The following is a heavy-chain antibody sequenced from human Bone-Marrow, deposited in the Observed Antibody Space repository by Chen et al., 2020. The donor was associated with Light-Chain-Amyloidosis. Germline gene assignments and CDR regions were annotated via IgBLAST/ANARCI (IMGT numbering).Heavy chain of an antibody. CDR3: ARRRDGYNFDY. V-gene: IGHV5-51*01. D-gene: IGHD5-12*01. CDR2: IYPDDSDA. J-gene: IGHJ4*02. Sequence: EVQLEQSGPVVKKPGESLKISCKGSGYTFPNYWIGWVRQMPGKGLEWMGVIYPDDSDARYSPSVEGQVTISADKSITTAYLQWRSLKASDTAMYYCARRRDGYNFDYWGQGTLVTVSS. CDR1: GYTFPNYW.